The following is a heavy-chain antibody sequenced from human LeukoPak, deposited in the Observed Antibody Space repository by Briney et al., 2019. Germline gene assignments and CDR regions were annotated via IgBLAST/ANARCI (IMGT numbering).Heavy chain of an antibody. CDR3: AKDGRDGSYYFDY. D-gene: IGHD1-1*01. Sequence: GGSLRLSCAASGFTFSTYGMNWVRQAPGKGLEWVSFISYNGSNKYYADSVKGRFTISRDNSKNTLYLQMNSLRAEDTAVYYCAKDGRDGSYYFDYWGQGTLVTVSS. J-gene: IGHJ4*02. CDR2: ISYNGSNK. V-gene: IGHV3-30*18. CDR1: GFTFSTYG.